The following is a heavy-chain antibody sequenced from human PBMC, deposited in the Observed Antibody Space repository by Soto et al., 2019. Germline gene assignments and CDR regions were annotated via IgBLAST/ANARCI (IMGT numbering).Heavy chain of an antibody. J-gene: IGHJ5*02. CDR3: AKAPGYSSSSGQTFDP. CDR2: ISGSGGST. CDR1: GFSFSSYA. D-gene: IGHD6-6*01. Sequence: GGSLRLSCAASGFSFSSYAMSWVRQAPGKGLEWVSAISGSGGSTYYADSVKGRFTISRDNSKNTLYLQMNSLRAEDTAVYYCAKAPGYSSSSGQTFDPWGQGTLVTVSS. V-gene: IGHV3-23*01.